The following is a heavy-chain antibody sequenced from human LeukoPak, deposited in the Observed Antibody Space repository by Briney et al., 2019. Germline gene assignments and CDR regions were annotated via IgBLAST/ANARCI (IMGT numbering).Heavy chain of an antibody. Sequence: GGSLRLSCEASEFIFSKYWMSCVRQAPEKGLEWVARINQDGTEKYSVDSVKGRFTISRDNAKNSLYLQINNVKAEDTAVYYCARTSVNSLWDDAFDIWGQGTMVTVSS. CDR3: ARTSVNSLWDDAFDI. V-gene: IGHV3-7*05. D-gene: IGHD4-17*01. CDR1: EFIFSKYW. CDR2: INQDGTEK. J-gene: IGHJ3*02.